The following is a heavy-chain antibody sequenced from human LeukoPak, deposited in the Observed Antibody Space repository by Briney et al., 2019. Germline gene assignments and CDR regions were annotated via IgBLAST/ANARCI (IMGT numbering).Heavy chain of an antibody. CDR3: ARDIAATTTHYYFDF. D-gene: IGHD6-13*01. CDR1: GYTLTSYS. V-gene: IGHV1-46*01. J-gene: IGHJ4*02. CDR2: INPSGGST. Sequence: ASVKVSCKASGYTLTSYSMHWVRQAPGQGLEWMGIINPSGGSTTYAQEFQGWVTMTRDTSISTAYMDLSRLRSDDTAVYYCARDIAATTTHYYFDFWGQGTLVTVSS.